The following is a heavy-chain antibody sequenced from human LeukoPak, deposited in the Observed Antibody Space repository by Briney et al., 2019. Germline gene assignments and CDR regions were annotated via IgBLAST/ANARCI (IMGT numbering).Heavy chain of an antibody. CDR1: GYTFTGYY. CDR3: ARSAYSSGWFDP. J-gene: IGHJ5*02. Sequence: ASVKVSCKASGYTFTGYYMHWVRQAPGQGLEWMGWINPNSGGTNYAQKFQGRVTTTRDTSISTAYMELSRLRSDDTAVYYCARSAYSSGWFDPWGQGTLVTVSS. CDR2: INPNSGGT. D-gene: IGHD6-19*01. V-gene: IGHV1-2*02.